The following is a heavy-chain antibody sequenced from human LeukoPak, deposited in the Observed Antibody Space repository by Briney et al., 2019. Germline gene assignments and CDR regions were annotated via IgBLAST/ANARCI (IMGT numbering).Heavy chain of an antibody. J-gene: IGHJ1*01. CDR1: GGSISSYY. CDR3: ARGRDPYYDSSGPIQH. D-gene: IGHD3-22*01. V-gene: IGHV4-59*01. Sequence: SETLSLTCNVSGGSISSYYWSWIRQPPGKGLEGIGYIYYSGSTNYNPSLKSRVTISVDTSKNQFSLKLSSVTAADTAVYYCARGRDPYYDSSGPIQHWGQGTLVTVSS. CDR2: IYYSGST.